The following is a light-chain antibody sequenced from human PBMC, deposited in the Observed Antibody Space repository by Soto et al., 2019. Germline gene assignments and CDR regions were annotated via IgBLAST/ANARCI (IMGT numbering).Light chain of an antibody. CDR3: QQRSKWIT. Sequence: EIVLTQSPATQSLSPGERATLSGRDSQSVSSYLAWYQQKPGQAPRLLIYDASNRATGIPARFSGSGSGTDFTLTISSLEPEDFAVYYCQQRSKWITFGQGTRLEIK. J-gene: IGKJ5*01. V-gene: IGKV3-11*01. CDR1: QSVSSY. CDR2: DAS.